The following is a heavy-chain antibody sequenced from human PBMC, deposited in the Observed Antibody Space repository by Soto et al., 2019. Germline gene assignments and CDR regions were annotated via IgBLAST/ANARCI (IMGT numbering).Heavy chain of an antibody. CDR3: AIGGVYYDSSGYYPAGAFDI. D-gene: IGHD3-22*01. V-gene: IGHV1-69*06. J-gene: IGHJ3*02. CDR2: IIPIFGTA. Sequence: QVQLVQSGAEVKKPGSSVKVSCKASGGTFSSYAISWVRQAPGQGLEWMGGIIPIFGTANYAQKFQGRVTITADKSTSTAYMELSSLSAEDTAVYYCAIGGVYYDSSGYYPAGAFDIWGQGTMVTVSS. CDR1: GGTFSSYA.